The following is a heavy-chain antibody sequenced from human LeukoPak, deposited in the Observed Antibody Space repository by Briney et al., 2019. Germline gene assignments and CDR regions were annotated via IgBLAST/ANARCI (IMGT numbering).Heavy chain of an antibody. CDR2: TYYRSKWYN. V-gene: IGHV6-1*01. Sequence: SQTLSLTCAISGDSVSSNSAAWNWIRQSPSRGLEWLGRTYYRSKWYNDYAVSVKSRITINPDTSKNQFSLQLSSVTPEDTAVYYCAMMTYSSGLFDPWGQGTLVTVSS. CDR3: AMMTYSSGLFDP. J-gene: IGHJ5*02. D-gene: IGHD6-19*01. CDR1: GDSVSSNSAA.